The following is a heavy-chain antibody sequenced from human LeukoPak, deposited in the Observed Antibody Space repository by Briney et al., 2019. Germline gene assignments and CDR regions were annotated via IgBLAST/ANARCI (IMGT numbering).Heavy chain of an antibody. CDR3: ARDTGAESSGYYPGIDY. V-gene: IGHV3-21*01. CDR2: ISSSSSYI. D-gene: IGHD3-22*01. Sequence: GGSLRLSCAASGFTFSSYSMNWVRQAPGKGVDWVSSISSSSSYIYYAYSVKGRFTISRDNAKNSLYLQMNSLRAEDTAVYYCARDTGAESSGYYPGIDYWGQGTLVTVSS. CDR1: GFTFSSYS. J-gene: IGHJ4*02.